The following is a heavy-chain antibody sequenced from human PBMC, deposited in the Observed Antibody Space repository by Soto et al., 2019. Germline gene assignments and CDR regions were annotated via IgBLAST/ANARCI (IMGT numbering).Heavy chain of an antibody. CDR2: IKEDGSEK. CDR1: GFNFSTYW. J-gene: IGHJ4*02. Sequence: EVQLVESGGGLVQPGGSLRLSCAASGFNFSTYWMTWVRQAPGKGLEWVANIKEDGSEKYYVDSVKGRFAISRDNAKNAVYLQMNSLRAEATAVYYCARDFSLDYWGQGTLVSVSA. CDR3: ARDFSLDY. V-gene: IGHV3-7*03.